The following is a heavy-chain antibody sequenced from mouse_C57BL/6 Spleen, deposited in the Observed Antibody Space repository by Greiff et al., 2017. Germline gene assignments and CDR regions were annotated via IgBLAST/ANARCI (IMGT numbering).Heavy chain of an antibody. D-gene: IGHD1-1*01. J-gene: IGHJ3*01. CDR1: GFTFSDYS. Sequence: DVQLVESEGGLVQPGSSMKLSCTASGFTFSDYSMAWVRQVPEKGLEWVANINYDGSSTYYLDSLKSRFIISRDNAKNILYLQMSSLKSEDTATYDCAREEENYYGSSLLFAYWGEGTLVTVSA. V-gene: IGHV5-16*01. CDR3: AREEENYYGSSLLFAY. CDR2: INYDGSST.